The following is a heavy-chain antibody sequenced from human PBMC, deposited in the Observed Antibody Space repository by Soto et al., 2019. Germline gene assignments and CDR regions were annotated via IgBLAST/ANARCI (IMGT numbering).Heavy chain of an antibody. CDR3: ARXSSRSDMYLNIDS. V-gene: IGHV5-51*01. D-gene: IGHD2-15*01. CDR2: IHPGDSDT. Sequence: GDSLKISCECSGYRFASSWLGWVRQIPGKGLEWMWIIHPGDSDTRYSPSFQGQVTISVDKSINTAYLQWSSLKASDTAMYYCARXSSRSDMYLNIDSWGRGTPVTVSS. CDR1: GYRFASSW. J-gene: IGHJ4*02.